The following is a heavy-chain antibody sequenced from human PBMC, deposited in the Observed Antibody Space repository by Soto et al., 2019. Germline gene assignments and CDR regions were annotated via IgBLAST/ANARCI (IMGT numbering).Heavy chain of an antibody. D-gene: IGHD3-10*01. Sequence: EVQLVESGGDLVQPGGSLRLSCAASGFTFSRHDMHWVRQTPGKGPEWVSSVGITGETWYLGSVEGRFTISRDNAKNSLYLQMNSLRGEDTAVYYCARGLPSGSYSFDYWGQGTLVTVSS. CDR1: GFTFSRHD. CDR2: VGITGET. J-gene: IGHJ4*02. CDR3: ARGLPSGSYSFDY. V-gene: IGHV3-13*01.